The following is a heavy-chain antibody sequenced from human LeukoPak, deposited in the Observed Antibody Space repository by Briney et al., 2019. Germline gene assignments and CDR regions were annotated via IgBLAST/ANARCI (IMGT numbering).Heavy chain of an antibody. Sequence: SETLSLTCTVSGGSISSNTYYWDWIRQPPGKGLECIGSIYYGGSTYYNPSLKSRVIISVDTSKNQFSLKLSSVTAADTAVYYCARAYYYASSAFDIWGQGTMVTVSS. CDR3: ARAYYYASSAFDI. V-gene: IGHV4-39*01. J-gene: IGHJ3*02. D-gene: IGHD3-22*01. CDR1: GGSISSNTYY. CDR2: IYYGGST.